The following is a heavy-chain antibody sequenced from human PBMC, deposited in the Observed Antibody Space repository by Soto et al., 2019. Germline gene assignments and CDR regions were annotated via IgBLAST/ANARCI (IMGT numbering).Heavy chain of an antibody. Sequence: QVQLVQSGAEVKKPGASVKVSCKASGYTFTSYDINWVRQASGQGLEWMGWMNPNSGNTGYAQKFQGRVTMTRNTSISTAYMELSSMRSEDTAVYYCASGPDWLLINGGAGSDYWGQGTLVTVSS. CDR2: MNPNSGNT. CDR3: ASGPDWLLINGGAGSDY. J-gene: IGHJ4*02. D-gene: IGHD3-9*01. CDR1: GYTFTSYD. V-gene: IGHV1-8*01.